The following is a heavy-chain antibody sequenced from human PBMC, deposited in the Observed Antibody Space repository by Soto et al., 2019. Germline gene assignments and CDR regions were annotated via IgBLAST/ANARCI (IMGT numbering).Heavy chain of an antibody. CDR3: ARAQGSSTSLEIYYYYYYGMDV. Sequence: QEQLVQSGAEVKKPGSSVKVSCKASGGTFSSYAISWVRQAPGQGLEWMGGIIPISGTANYAQKFQGRVTITADESTSTAYMERSSLRSEDTAVYYCARAQGSSTSLEIYYYYYYGMDVWGQGTTVTVSS. CDR1: GGTFSSYA. J-gene: IGHJ6*02. CDR2: IIPISGTA. V-gene: IGHV1-69*01. D-gene: IGHD2-2*01.